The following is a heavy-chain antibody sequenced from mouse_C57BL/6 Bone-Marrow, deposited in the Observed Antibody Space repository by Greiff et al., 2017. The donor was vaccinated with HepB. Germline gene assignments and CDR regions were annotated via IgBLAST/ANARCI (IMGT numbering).Heavy chain of an antibody. CDR3: ARKDGYYLDY. V-gene: IGHV1-59*01. Sequence: QVQLQQPGAELVRPGTSVKLSCKASGYTFTSYWMHWVKQRPGQGLEWIGVIDPSDSYTNYNQKFKGKATLTVDTSSSTAYMQLSSLTSEASAVYYCARKDGYYLDYWGQGTTLTVSS. D-gene: IGHD2-3*01. CDR2: IDPSDSYT. CDR1: GYTFTSYW. J-gene: IGHJ2*01.